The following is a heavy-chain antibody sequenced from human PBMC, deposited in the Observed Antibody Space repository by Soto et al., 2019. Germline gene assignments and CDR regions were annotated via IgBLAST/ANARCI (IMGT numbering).Heavy chain of an antibody. CDR1: GGSISSSSYY. Sequence: QLQLQESGPGLVKPSETPSLTCTVSGGSISSSSYYWGWIRQPPGKGLEWIGSIYYSGSTYYNPSLKSRVTISVDTSKNQFSLKLSSVTAADTAVYYCARRGNMYSGSYYPFDYWGQGTLVTVSS. CDR2: IYYSGST. D-gene: IGHD1-26*01. V-gene: IGHV4-39*01. J-gene: IGHJ4*02. CDR3: ARRGNMYSGSYYPFDY.